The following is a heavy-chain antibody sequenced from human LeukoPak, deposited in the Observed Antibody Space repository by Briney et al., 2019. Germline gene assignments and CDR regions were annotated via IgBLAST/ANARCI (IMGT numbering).Heavy chain of an antibody. CDR2: ISDSGSLT. Sequence: GSLRLSCAASGFAFSNLAMGWVRQAPGQGLEWVSVISDSGSLTYYADSVKGRFTISRDNSKNTLYLQMNSLRAEDTAVYYCAKAPPANAFDIWGQGTMVTVSS. V-gene: IGHV3-23*01. CDR3: AKAPPANAFDI. J-gene: IGHJ3*02. CDR1: GFAFSNLA.